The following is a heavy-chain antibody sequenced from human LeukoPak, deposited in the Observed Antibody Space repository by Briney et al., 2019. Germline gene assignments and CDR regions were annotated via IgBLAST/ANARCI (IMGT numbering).Heavy chain of an antibody. D-gene: IGHD2-8*01. Sequence: SVKVSCKASGGTFSSYAIDWVRQAPGQGLEWMGGIIPIFGTPNYAQKFQGRVTITADESTSTAYMELSSLRSEDTAVYYCARVGYGLMVYAIRAFDPWGQGTLVTVSS. V-gene: IGHV1-69*13. CDR2: IIPIFGTP. CDR1: GGTFSSYA. J-gene: IGHJ5*02. CDR3: ARVGYGLMVYAIRAFDP.